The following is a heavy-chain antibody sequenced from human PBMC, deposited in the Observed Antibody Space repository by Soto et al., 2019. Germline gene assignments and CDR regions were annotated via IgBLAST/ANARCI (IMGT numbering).Heavy chain of an antibody. CDR2: ISYDGSNK. CDR1: GFTCSSYG. J-gene: IGHJ4*01. Sequence: PGGYLGLSCAASGFTCSSYGMHWVSQAPGKGLEWVAVISYDGSNKYYADSVKGRFTISRDNSKNTLYLQMNSLRAEDTAVYYCSKDYGRNWNYVFDFWGPGTLVTACS. CDR3: SKDYGRNWNYVFDF. D-gene: IGHD1-7*01. V-gene: IGHV3-30*18.